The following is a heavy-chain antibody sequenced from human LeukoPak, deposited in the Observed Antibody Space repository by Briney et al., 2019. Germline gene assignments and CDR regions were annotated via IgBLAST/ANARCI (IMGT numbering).Heavy chain of an antibody. CDR3: PTNPDGLNWFDP. CDR1: GFTFRQRW. Sequence: PGGSLRLSCAASGFTFRQRWMHWVRRAPGKGLVWVSHINRDGTTTSYADSVKGRFIISRDNARSTLYLQMNSLRVEDTAMYFCPTNPDGLNWFDPWGQGTLVTVS. V-gene: IGHV3-74*01. CDR2: INRDGTTT. D-gene: IGHD1-14*01. J-gene: IGHJ5*02.